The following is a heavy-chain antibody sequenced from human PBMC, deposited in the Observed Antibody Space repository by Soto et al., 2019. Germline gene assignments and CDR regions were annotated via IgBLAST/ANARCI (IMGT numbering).Heavy chain of an antibody. CDR3: ARDRLGISSGWYYYYGMDV. V-gene: IGHV3-53*01. J-gene: IGHJ6*02. CDR1: GFTVSSNY. Sequence: GSLRLSCAASGFTVSSNYMSWVRQAPGKGLEWVSVIYSGGSTYYAHSVRGRFTISRDNSKNTLYLQMNSLRAEDTAVYYCARDRLGISSGWYYYYGMDVWGQGTTVTVSS. D-gene: IGHD6-19*01. CDR2: IYSGGST.